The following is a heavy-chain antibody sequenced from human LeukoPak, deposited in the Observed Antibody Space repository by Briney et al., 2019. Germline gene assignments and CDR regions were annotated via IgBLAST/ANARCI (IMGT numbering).Heavy chain of an antibody. Sequence: GGSLRLSCAASGFTFRSYSMSRVRQAPGKGLEWVSSISSSSSYIYYADSVKGRFTISRDNAKNSLYLQMNSLRAEDTAVYYCARDLRGDYVDYYYGMDVWGQGTTVTVSS. CDR1: GFTFRSYS. CDR3: ARDLRGDYVDYYYGMDV. V-gene: IGHV3-21*01. CDR2: ISSSSSYI. J-gene: IGHJ6*02. D-gene: IGHD4-17*01.